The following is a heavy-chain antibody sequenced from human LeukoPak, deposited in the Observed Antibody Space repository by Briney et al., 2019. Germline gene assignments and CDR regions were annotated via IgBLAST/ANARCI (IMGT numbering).Heavy chain of an antibody. CDR1: GYSISSGYY. D-gene: IGHD3-22*01. J-gene: IGHJ4*02. Sequence: SETLSLTCTVSGYSISSGYYWGWIRQSPGKGLEWIGSVYHSGSTYYNPSLKSPVTISVDTSKNQLSLELSSVTAADTAVYYCARLGAYYYDSSGYYYNRYFDYWGQGILVTVSS. CDR3: ARLGAYYYDSSGYYYNRYFDY. V-gene: IGHV4-38-2*02. CDR2: VYHSGST.